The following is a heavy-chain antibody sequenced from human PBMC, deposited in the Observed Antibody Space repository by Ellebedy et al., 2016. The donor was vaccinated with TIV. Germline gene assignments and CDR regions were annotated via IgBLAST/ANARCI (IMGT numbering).Heavy chain of an antibody. D-gene: IGHD3-10*01. CDR3: ARVRWATVARGVPFHYGMDV. V-gene: IGHV1-69*13. Sequence: ASVKVSCKAFGGTFSTYALNWVRQAPGQGLEWIGAFLPMFGTATSAQMFQGRVTITADESMTTAYMDLSSLRSEDTAGYYCARVRWATVARGVPFHYGMDVWGQGTTVTVTS. CDR1: GGTFSTYA. CDR2: FLPMFGTA. J-gene: IGHJ6*02.